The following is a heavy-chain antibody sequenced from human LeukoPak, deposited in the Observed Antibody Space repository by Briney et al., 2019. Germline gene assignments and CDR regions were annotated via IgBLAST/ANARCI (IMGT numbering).Heavy chain of an antibody. CDR3: ARGSRVVPAATFDY. J-gene: IGHJ4*02. V-gene: IGHV1-69*13. CDR2: IIPIFGTA. Sequence: ASVKVSCKASGGTFSSYAISWVRQAPGQGLEWMGGIIPIFGTANYAQKFQGRVTITADESTSTAYMELSSLRSEDTAVYYCARGSRVVPAATFDYWGQGTLVTVSS. D-gene: IGHD2-2*01. CDR1: GGTFSSYA.